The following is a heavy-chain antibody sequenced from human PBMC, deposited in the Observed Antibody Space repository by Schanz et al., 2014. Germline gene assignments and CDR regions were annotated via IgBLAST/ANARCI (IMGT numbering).Heavy chain of an antibody. D-gene: IGHD2-15*01. CDR2: ISASGGTT. Sequence: EVQLLESGGGLIQPGGSLRLSCAASGFIFGSSVMAWVRQAPGKGLEWVSAISASGGTTYYADSVKGRFTISRDNSKNTLYLQMNSLRAEDTAVYYCAKTPREYCNYDNCPNWFDSWGQGTLVTASS. CDR3: AKTPREYCNYDNCPNWFDS. J-gene: IGHJ5*01. CDR1: GFIFGSSV. V-gene: IGHV3-23*01.